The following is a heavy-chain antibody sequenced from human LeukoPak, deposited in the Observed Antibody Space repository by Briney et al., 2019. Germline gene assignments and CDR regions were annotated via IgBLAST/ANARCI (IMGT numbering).Heavy chain of an antibody. D-gene: IGHD6-19*01. CDR2: ISGSGGST. CDR1: GFTLRNYA. CDR3: ARDFPGIAVAGTRPLDY. J-gene: IGHJ4*02. Sequence: GGSLRLSCAASGFTLRNYAMSWVRQAPGKGLEWVSAISGSGGSTYYADSVKGRFTISRDNSKNTLYLQMNSLRAEGTAVYYCARDFPGIAVAGTRPLDYWGQGTLVTVSS. V-gene: IGHV3-23*01.